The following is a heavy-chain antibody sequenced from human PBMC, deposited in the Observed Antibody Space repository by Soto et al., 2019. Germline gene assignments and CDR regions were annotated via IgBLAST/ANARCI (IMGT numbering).Heavy chain of an antibody. CDR1: GLTFSSYS. D-gene: IGHD3-10*01. CDR3: AFGEESSYSYYGLDV. Sequence: EVQLVESGGGLVQRGGSLRLSCAASGLTFSSYSMNWVRQAPGKGLEWVSYISSSSSTIYYADSVKGRFTISRDNAKNSLYLQMNRLRAEETSVYYCAFGEESSYSYYGLDVWGQGTTVTVSS. CDR2: ISSSSSTI. J-gene: IGHJ6*02. V-gene: IGHV3-48*01.